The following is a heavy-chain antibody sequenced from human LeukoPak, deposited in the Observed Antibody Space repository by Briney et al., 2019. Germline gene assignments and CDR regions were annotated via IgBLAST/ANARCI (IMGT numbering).Heavy chain of an antibody. CDR2: IYYSGST. CDR3: ARQLHSSSWYSRYYGMDV. CDR1: GGSISSSSYY. J-gene: IGHJ6*02. Sequence: SETLSLTCTVSGGSISSSSYYWGWIRQPPGKGLEWIGSIYYSGSTNYNPSLKSRVTISVDTSKNQFSLKLSSVTAADTAVYYCARQLHSSSWYSRYYGMDVWGQGTTVTVSS. V-gene: IGHV4-39*01. D-gene: IGHD6-13*01.